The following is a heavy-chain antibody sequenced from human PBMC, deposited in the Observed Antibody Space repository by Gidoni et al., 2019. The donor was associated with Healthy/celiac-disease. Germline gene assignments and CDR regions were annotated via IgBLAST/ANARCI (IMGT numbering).Heavy chain of an antibody. Sequence: EVQLVESGGGLVQPGGSLRLSCAASGFPFSSYRMNWVRQAPGKGLEWVSYISSSSSTIYYADSVKGRFTISRDNAKNSLYLQMNSLRAEDTAVYYCARAQRFGELRGGYGMDVWGQGTTVTVSS. J-gene: IGHJ6*02. CDR3: ARAQRFGELRGGYGMDV. CDR2: ISSSSSTI. D-gene: IGHD3-10*01. V-gene: IGHV3-48*01. CDR1: GFPFSSYR.